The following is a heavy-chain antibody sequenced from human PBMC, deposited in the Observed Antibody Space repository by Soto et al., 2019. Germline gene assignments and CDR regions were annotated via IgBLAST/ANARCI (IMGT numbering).Heavy chain of an antibody. CDR1: GGSISSSNW. Sequence: PSETLSLTCAVSGGSISSSNWWSWVRQPPGKGLEWIGEIYHSGSTNYNPSLKSRVTISVDKSKNQFSLKLSSVTAADTAVYYCARVTPSPSSIAARPIDYWGQGTLVTVS. CDR3: ARVTPSPSSIAARPIDY. J-gene: IGHJ4*02. D-gene: IGHD6-6*01. V-gene: IGHV4-4*02. CDR2: IYHSGST.